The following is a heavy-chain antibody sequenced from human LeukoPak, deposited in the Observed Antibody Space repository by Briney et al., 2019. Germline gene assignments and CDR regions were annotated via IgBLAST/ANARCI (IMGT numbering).Heavy chain of an antibody. Sequence: PGGSLRLSCAASGFTFSSYAMTWVRQAPGKGLEWVSVISGSGTNTDYADSVKGRFTISRDNSKNTLYLQMNSLRAEDTAVYYCAKADGGQWPSSYYYYYMDVWGKGTTVTVSS. CDR2: ISGSGTNT. D-gene: IGHD6-19*01. CDR1: GFTFSSYA. V-gene: IGHV3-23*01. J-gene: IGHJ6*03. CDR3: AKADGGQWPSSYYYYYMDV.